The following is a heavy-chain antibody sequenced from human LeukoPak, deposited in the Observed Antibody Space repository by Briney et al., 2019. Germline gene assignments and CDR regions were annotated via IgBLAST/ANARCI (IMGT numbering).Heavy chain of an antibody. CDR3: ARDRSGSYYTFDI. CDR2: ISYRGRT. CDR1: DAYLGSSF. Sequence: PSETLSLTCSISDAYLGSSFWSWIRLPPGKGLEWIGSISYRGRTNYSPSLKSRATISMDTSKSQLSLVLTSVTAADTALYYCARDRSGSYYTFDIWGQGTMVTVSS. V-gene: IGHV4-59*13. D-gene: IGHD1-26*01. J-gene: IGHJ3*02.